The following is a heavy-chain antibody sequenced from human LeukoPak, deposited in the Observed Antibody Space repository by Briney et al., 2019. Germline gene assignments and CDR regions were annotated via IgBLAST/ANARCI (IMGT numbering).Heavy chain of an antibody. V-gene: IGHV3-7*01. CDR3: ARVPYGDYGVYYFDY. J-gene: IGHJ4*02. CDR1: GFTFSSYW. CDR2: IKQDGSEK. Sequence: PGGSLRLSCAASGFTFSSYWMSWVRQAPGKGLEWVANIKQDGSEKYYVDSVKGRFTISRDNAENSLYLQMNSLRAEDTAVYYCARVPYGDYGVYYFDYWGQGTLVTVSS. D-gene: IGHD4-17*01.